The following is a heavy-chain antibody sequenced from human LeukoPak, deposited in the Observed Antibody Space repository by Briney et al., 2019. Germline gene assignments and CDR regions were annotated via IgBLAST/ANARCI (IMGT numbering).Heavy chain of an antibody. CDR2: LRYGGTNK. V-gene: IGHV3-30*02. Sequence: GGYLRLSCSASGFTISINRMHWLRQAPGKGLEGVAYLRYGGTNKYYADSVKGRLTISRDNSKNTLYLQMNSLRAEDTAVYYCAKQRSSTGTPYLFDPWGQGTLVTVSP. CDR3: AKQRSSTGTPYLFDP. CDR1: GFTISINR. D-gene: IGHD5-24*01. J-gene: IGHJ5*02.